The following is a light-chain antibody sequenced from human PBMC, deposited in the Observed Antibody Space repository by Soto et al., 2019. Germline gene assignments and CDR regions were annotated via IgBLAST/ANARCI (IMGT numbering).Light chain of an antibody. CDR3: SSYTTSGTPV. CDR2: EVS. Sequence: QSALTQPASVSGSPGQSITISCTGTSSDVGGYNYLSWYQQHPAKAPRVMIYEVSNRPSGVSNRFSGSKSGNTASLTISGLQAEDEAYYFGSSYTTSGTPVFGGGTKLTVL. J-gene: IGLJ3*02. V-gene: IGLV2-14*01. CDR1: SSDVGGYNY.